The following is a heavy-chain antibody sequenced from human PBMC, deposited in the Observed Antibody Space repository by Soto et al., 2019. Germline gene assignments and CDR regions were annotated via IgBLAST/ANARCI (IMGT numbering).Heavy chain of an antibody. V-gene: IGHV1-18*01. Sequence: ASVKVSCKASGYTFTSYGISWVRQAPGQGLEWMGWISAYNGNTNYAQKLQGRVTMTTDTSTSTAYMELRSLRSDDTAVYYCARGRFLGYSYDRRGMDVWGQGTTVTVAS. CDR3: ARGRFLGYSYDRRGMDV. J-gene: IGHJ6*02. CDR2: ISAYNGNT. D-gene: IGHD5-18*01. CDR1: GYTFTSYG.